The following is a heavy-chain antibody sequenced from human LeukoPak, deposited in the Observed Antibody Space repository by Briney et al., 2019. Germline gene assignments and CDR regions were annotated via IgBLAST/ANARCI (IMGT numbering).Heavy chain of an antibody. CDR3: ASVDRMLSFLW. CDR1: GGSFSGYY. D-gene: IGHD2-8*01. CDR2: INQSGST. Sequence: SETLSLTCAVYGGSFSGYYWSWIRQPPGKGLEWIGEINQSGSTNYNPSLKSRVTISVDTSKNQFSLKLSSVTAADTAVYYCASVDRMLSFLWWGQGTLVTVSS. J-gene: IGHJ4*02. V-gene: IGHV4-34*01.